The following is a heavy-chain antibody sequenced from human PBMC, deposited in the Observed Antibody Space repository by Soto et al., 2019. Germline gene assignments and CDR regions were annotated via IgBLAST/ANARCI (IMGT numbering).Heavy chain of an antibody. Sequence: GGSLRLSCAASGFTFIDYAMSWVRQAPGKGLEWVSAISGSGGSTYYADSVKGRFTISRDNSKNTLYLQMNSLRAEDTAVYYCAKGGFLEPFDYWGQGTLVTVSS. CDR1: GFTFIDYA. J-gene: IGHJ4*02. CDR3: AKGGFLEPFDY. CDR2: ISGSGGST. V-gene: IGHV3-23*01. D-gene: IGHD1-1*01.